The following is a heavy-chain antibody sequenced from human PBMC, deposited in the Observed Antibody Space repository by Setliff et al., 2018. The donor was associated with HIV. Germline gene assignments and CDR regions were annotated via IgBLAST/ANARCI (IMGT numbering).Heavy chain of an antibody. CDR2: IYYSGST. J-gene: IGHJ6*02. D-gene: IGHD3-3*01. V-gene: IGHV4-59*11. CDR3: AREQGVLRFLEWLPFDYYYYGMDV. CDR1: GGSISSHY. Sequence: PSETLSLTCTVSGGSISSHYWSWIRQPPGKGLEWIGSIYYSGSTNYNPSLKSRVTISVDTSKNQFSLKLSSVTAADTAVYYCAREQGVLRFLEWLPFDYYYYGMDVWGQGTTVTVSS.